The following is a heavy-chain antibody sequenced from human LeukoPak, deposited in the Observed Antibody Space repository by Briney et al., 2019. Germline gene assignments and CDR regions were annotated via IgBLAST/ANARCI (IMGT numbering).Heavy chain of an antibody. V-gene: IGHV4-39*01. CDR3: ARPSGSPVEYFDY. CDR1: GGSISSSSYY. CDR2: IYYSGST. D-gene: IGHD1-26*01. Sequence: PSETLSLTCTVSGGSISSSSYYWGWIRQPPGKGLEWIGRIYYSGSTYYNPSLKIRVTISVDTSKNQFSLKLSSVTAADTAVYYCARPSGSPVEYFDYWGQGTLVTVSS. J-gene: IGHJ4*02.